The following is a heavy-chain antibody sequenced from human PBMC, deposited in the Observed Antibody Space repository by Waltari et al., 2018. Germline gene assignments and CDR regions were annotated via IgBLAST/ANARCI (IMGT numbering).Heavy chain of an antibody. D-gene: IGHD3-16*02. CDR3: ARELGNPYYDYVRGSYRPNYDAFDI. V-gene: IGHV4-31*03. CDR1: GGSISSGGYY. Sequence: QVQLQESGPGLVKPSQTLSLTCTVSGGSISSGGYYWSWIRQHPGKGLEWIGYIYYSGSTYYNPSLKSRVTISVDTSKNQFSLKLSSVTAADTAVYYCARELGNPYYDYVRGSYRPNYDAFDIWGQGTMVTVSS. CDR2: IYYSGST. J-gene: IGHJ3*02.